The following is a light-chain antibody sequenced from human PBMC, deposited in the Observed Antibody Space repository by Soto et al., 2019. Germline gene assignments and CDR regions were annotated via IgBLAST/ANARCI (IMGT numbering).Light chain of an antibody. CDR3: SSFAPSNTWV. CDR2: EVT. J-gene: IGLJ3*02. Sequence: QSALTQPPSASGSPGQSVTISCTGTSSDVGAYNYVSWYQQHAGKAPKLVIYEVTKRPSGVPDRFSGSKSANTASLTVSGLQAEDESYYYCSSFAPSNTWVFGAGTKLTVL. V-gene: IGLV2-8*01. CDR1: SSDVGAYNY.